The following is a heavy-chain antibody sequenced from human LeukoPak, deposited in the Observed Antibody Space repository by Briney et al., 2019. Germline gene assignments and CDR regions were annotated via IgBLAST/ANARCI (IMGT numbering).Heavy chain of an antibody. J-gene: IGHJ5*02. CDR2: IYTTGNT. CDR3: ARGKYYYDSNSSYRYFDP. CDR1: GGSISSYY. V-gene: IGHV4-4*07. Sequence: SETLSLTCIVSGGSISSYYWSWIRQPAGKGLEWIGRIYTTGNTNYNPSLKSRVTMSIDTSKKQFSLKLSSVAAADTAVYYCARGKYYYDSNSSYRYFDPWGQGTLVTVSS. D-gene: IGHD3-22*01.